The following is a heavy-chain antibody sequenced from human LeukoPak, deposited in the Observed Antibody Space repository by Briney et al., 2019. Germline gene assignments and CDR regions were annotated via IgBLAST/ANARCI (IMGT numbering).Heavy chain of an antibody. Sequence: PGGSLRLSCAASGFTFSTYSMNWVRQAPGKGLEWVSVIFSGGTTYYADSVKGRFTISRHNSENTLYLQMNSLRGEDTAVYYCARRRSSLSRYNWFDPWGQGTLVTVSS. V-gene: IGHV3-53*04. CDR1: GFTFSTYS. CDR2: IFSGGTT. D-gene: IGHD6-13*01. CDR3: ARRRSSLSRYNWFDP. J-gene: IGHJ5*02.